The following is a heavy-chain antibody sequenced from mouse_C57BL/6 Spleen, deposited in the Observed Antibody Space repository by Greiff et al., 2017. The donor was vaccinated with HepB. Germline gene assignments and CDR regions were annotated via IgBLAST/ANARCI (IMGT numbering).Heavy chain of an antibody. Sequence: QVQLQQPGAELVMPGASVKLSCKASGYTFTSYWMHWVKQRPRQGLEWIGEIDPSDSYTNYNQKFKGKSTLTVDKSSSTAYMQLSSLTSEDSAVYNCARRRSNYDHAMDYWGQGTSVTVSS. D-gene: IGHD2-5*01. J-gene: IGHJ4*01. V-gene: IGHV1-69*01. CDR2: IDPSDSYT. CDR1: GYTFTSYW. CDR3: ARRRSNYDHAMDY.